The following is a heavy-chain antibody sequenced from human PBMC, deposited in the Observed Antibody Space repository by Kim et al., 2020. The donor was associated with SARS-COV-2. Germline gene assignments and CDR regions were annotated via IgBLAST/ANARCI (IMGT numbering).Heavy chain of an antibody. V-gene: IGHV3-30*07. D-gene: IGHD6-13*01. CDR3: ARDLSPKKQQVPDDAFDI. Sequence: KGRFTISRDNSKNTLYLQMNSVRAEDTAVYYCARDLSPKKQQVPDDAFDIWGQGTMVTVSS. J-gene: IGHJ3*02.